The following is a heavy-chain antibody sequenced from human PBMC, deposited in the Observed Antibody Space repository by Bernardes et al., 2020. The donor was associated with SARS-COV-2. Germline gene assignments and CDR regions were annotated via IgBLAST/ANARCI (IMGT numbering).Heavy chain of an antibody. CDR1: GGSISSYY. CDR3: ARDGFRFLEWLPTN. V-gene: IGHV4-4*07. J-gene: IGHJ4*02. Sequence: SETLSLTCTVSGGSISSYYWRWIRQPAGKGLEWIGRIYTSGSTNYNPSLKSRVTMSVDTSKNQFPLKLSSVTAADTAVYYCARDGFRFLEWLPTNWGQGTLVTVSS. D-gene: IGHD3-3*01. CDR2: IYTSGST.